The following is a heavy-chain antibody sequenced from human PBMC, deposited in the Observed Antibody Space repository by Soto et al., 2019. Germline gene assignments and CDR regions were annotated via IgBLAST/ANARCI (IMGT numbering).Heavy chain of an antibody. CDR3: AGGSGWTEDY. CDR1: GISFSNYW. V-gene: IGHV3-7*04. D-gene: IGHD6-19*01. J-gene: IGHJ4*02. Sequence: EVQLVESGGGLVQPGGSLRLSCVVSGISFSNYWMNWVRQAPGNGPEWVANIEQDGRETNYVDSVKGRFTISRDNAKNSLYLQLNNLTVEETAMYYCAGGSGWTEDYWGQGTLVTVSS. CDR2: IEQDGRET.